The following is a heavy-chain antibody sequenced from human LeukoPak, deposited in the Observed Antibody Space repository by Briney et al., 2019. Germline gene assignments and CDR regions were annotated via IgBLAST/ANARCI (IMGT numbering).Heavy chain of an antibody. Sequence: PGGSLRLSCAASGFTFSDYGMHWVRQAPGKGLEWVAVIWYDGSNKYYADSVKGRFTVSRDNSKNTLDLQMSSLRAEDTAVYYCAREQYGSDDALDIWAKGHWSPSLQ. CDR3: AREQYGSDDALDI. CDR2: IWYDGSNK. D-gene: IGHD3-10*01. V-gene: IGHV3-33*01. J-gene: IGHJ3*02. CDR1: GFTFSDYG.